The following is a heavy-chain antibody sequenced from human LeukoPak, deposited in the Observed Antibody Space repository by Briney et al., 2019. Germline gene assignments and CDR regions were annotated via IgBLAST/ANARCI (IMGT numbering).Heavy chain of an antibody. D-gene: IGHD4-23*01. J-gene: IGHJ4*02. Sequence: PSETLSLTCTVSGGSISSSSYYWGWIRQPPGKGLEWIGSIYYSGSTYYNSSLKSRVTISVDTSKNQFSLKLSSVTAADTAVYYCARLFGNSDFDYWGQGTLVTVSS. CDR1: GGSISSSSYY. V-gene: IGHV4-39*01. CDR3: ARLFGNSDFDY. CDR2: IYYSGST.